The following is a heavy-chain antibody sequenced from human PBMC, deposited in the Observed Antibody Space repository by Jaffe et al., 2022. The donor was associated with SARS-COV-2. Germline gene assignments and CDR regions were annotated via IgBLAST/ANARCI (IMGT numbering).Heavy chain of an antibody. CDR1: GGSISSYY. CDR2: IYYSGST. J-gene: IGHJ4*02. CDR3: ARERVDTAMVIFDY. D-gene: IGHD5-18*01. Sequence: QVQLQESGPGLVKPSETLSLTCTVSGGSISSYYWSWIRQPPGKGLEWIGYIYYSGSTNYNPSLKSRVTISVDTSKNQFSLKLSSVTAADTAVYYCARERVDTAMVIFDYWGQGTLVTVSS. V-gene: IGHV4-59*01.